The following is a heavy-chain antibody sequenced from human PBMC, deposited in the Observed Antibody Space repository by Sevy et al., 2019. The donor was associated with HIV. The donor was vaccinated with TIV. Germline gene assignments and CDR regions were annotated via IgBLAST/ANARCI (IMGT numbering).Heavy chain of an antibody. Sequence: GGSLRLSCAISGFTVNDKYIIWVRQAPGKGLEWVSVIFSSGSTYYADSAKGRFTISRDNSKNTVDIQMNIVRAEDTAVYYCVSLFLSYRSGWSYFDYWGQGTLVTVSS. V-gene: IGHV3-66*02. CDR1: GFTVNDKY. CDR2: IFSSGST. J-gene: IGHJ4*02. CDR3: VSLFLSYRSGWSYFDY. D-gene: IGHD6-19*01.